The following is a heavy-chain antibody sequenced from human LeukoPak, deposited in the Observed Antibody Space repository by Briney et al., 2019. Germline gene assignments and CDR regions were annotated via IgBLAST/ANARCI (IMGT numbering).Heavy chain of an antibody. J-gene: IGHJ4*02. V-gene: IGHV1-24*01. D-gene: IGHD3-22*01. CDR2: FDPEDGQR. CDR3: ARGDYFDSSGYSGASLFDY. Sequence: GASVKVSCKVSGHTLSDLSMHWVRQGPGKGLEWMGGFDPEDGQRIYAQKLQGRVTMTTDTSTTTAYMELRSLRSDDTAVYYCARGDYFDSSGYSGASLFDYWGQGTLVTVSS. CDR1: GHTLSDLS.